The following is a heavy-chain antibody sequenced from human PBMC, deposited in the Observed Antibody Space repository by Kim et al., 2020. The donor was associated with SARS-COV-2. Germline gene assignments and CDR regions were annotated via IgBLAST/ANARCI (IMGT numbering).Heavy chain of an antibody. J-gene: IGHJ4*02. Sequence: GGSLRLSCAASGFTFSSYAMSWVRQAPGKGLEWVSVIYSGGSSTYYADSVKGRFTISRDNSKNTLYLQMNSLRAEDTAVYYCAKATTSYGGCFDYWGQGTLVTVSS. CDR3: AKATTSYGGCFDY. D-gene: IGHD4-17*01. CDR1: GFTFSSYA. CDR2: IYSGGSST. V-gene: IGHV3-23*03.